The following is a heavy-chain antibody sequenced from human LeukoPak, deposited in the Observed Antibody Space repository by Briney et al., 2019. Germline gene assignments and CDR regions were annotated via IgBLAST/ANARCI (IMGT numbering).Heavy chain of an antibody. Sequence: KPGGSLRLSCAASGFTFSHYSMNWVRQAPGKGLEWIGSIYYSGSTYYNPSLKSRVTISVDTSKNQFSLKLSSVTAADTAVYYCARLRSYGDYVRDYWGQGTLVTVSS. CDR2: IYYSGST. J-gene: IGHJ4*02. D-gene: IGHD4-17*01. V-gene: IGHV4-39*01. CDR1: GFTFSHYSMN. CDR3: ARLRSYGDYVRDY.